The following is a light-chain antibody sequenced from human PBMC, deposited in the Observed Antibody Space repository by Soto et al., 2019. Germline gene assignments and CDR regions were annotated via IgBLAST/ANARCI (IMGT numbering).Light chain of an antibody. V-gene: IGKV1-39*01. CDR3: QQSYSTPLT. CDR2: AAS. Sequence: DIQMTQSPSSLSASVGDRVTISCRASQSISNYLNWYQQKPGKAPKLLIYAASTFQSGVPSRFSGRGSETDVTLTISSLQPEDFATYYCQQSYSTPLTFGGGTKVEIK. J-gene: IGKJ4*01. CDR1: QSISNY.